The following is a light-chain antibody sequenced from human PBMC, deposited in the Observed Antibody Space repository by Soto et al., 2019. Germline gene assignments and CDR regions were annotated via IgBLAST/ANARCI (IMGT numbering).Light chain of an antibody. CDR1: QTISNY. J-gene: IGKJ4*01. V-gene: IGKV1-39*01. CDR2: GVS. Sequence: DIQMTQSPSSLSASVGDTVSITCRASQTISNYLNWYQHKAGKTPKLLIYGVSRLQSGVPSRFSGSGSGTDFTLTITGLQPEDFATYYCQQSYTSPLLSFGGGTEVEFK. CDR3: QQSYTSPLLS.